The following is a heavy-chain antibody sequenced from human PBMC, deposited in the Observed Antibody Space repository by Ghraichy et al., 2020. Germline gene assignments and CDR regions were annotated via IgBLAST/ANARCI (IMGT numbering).Heavy chain of an antibody. CDR1: GFAFDDYA. CDR2: ISWNSGSI. J-gene: IGHJ3*02. D-gene: IGHD4-17*01. V-gene: IGHV3-9*01. Sequence: GGSLRLSCAASGFAFDDYAMHWVRQAPGKGLEWVSGISWNSGSIGYADSVKGRFTISRDNAKNSLYLQMNSLRAEDTALYYCAKDTSYGDYVGAAIDAFDIWGQGTMVTVSS. CDR3: AKDTSYGDYVGAAIDAFDI.